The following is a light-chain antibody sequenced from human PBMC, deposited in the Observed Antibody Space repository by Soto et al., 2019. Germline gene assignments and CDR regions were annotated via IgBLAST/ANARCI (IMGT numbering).Light chain of an antibody. CDR1: QSISNH. CDR2: DTS. V-gene: IGKV3-11*01. CDR3: QQRSSWPTT. J-gene: IGKJ5*01. Sequence: EVVLTQSPATLSLSPGERATLSYRSSQSISNHLAWYQQRPGQAPRLLIFDTSNRATGIPARFSGSGSGTDFTLTISSLAPEDFAVYYCQQRSSWPTTFGQGTRLEIK.